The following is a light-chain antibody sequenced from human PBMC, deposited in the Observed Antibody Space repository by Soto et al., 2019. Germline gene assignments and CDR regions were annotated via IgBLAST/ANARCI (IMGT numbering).Light chain of an antibody. V-gene: IGLV2-14*03. CDR3: SSSTSSSTYL. CDR2: SVS. CDR1: SSDVGAYNS. J-gene: IGLJ1*01. Sequence: QSALTQPASVSGSPGQSITISCTGTSSDVGAYNSVSWYQQHPDKAPKLIIYSVSYRSSGVSDRFSGSKSDNTASLTISGLHTEDEADYYCSSSTSSSTYLFGTETKLTVL.